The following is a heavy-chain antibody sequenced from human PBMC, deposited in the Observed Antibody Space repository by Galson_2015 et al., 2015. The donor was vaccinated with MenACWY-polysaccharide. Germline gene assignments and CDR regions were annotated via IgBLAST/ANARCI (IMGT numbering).Heavy chain of an antibody. D-gene: IGHD3-3*01. CDR3: AKDSTDFWSVAGRFDH. CDR1: GYTFSSYA. Sequence: SVKVSCKASGYTFSSYAMHWVRQAPGQGLEWMGWINAGNGNTKYSQKLQGRVTIARDTSANTAYLELSSLRAEDTAVYYCAKDSTDFWSVAGRFDHWGQGTLVTVSS. J-gene: IGHJ5*02. V-gene: IGHV1-3*01. CDR2: INAGNGNT.